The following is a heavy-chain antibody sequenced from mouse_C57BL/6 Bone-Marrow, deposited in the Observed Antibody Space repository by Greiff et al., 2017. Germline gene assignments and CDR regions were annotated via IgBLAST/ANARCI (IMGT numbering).Heavy chain of an antibody. CDR2: IDPENGDT. CDR1: GFNIKDDY. J-gene: IGHJ4*01. V-gene: IGHV14-4*01. Sequence: VQLQQSGTELVRPGASVKLSCTASGFNIKDDYMHWVKQRPEQGLEWIGWIDPENGDTEYASKFQGKATITADTSSNTAYLQLSSLTSEDTAVYYCTSFLDYAMDYWGQGTSVTVSS. D-gene: IGHD1-2*01. CDR3: TSFLDYAMDY.